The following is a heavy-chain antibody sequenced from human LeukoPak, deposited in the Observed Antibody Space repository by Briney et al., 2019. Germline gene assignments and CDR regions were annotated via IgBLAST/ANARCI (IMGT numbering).Heavy chain of an antibody. Sequence: GESLQSFCKGSGYTFTSYWIACVRQMAGEGLEGMGIIFPGDSDSRYSPSFQGQVTISADKSISTAYLQRNSLKASDSAMSYCAKLGGGSDGYNDYWGQGTLVTVSS. CDR2: IFPGDSDS. CDR1: GYTFTSYW. D-gene: IGHD5-24*01. CDR3: AKLGGGSDGYNDY. J-gene: IGHJ4*02. V-gene: IGHV5-51*01.